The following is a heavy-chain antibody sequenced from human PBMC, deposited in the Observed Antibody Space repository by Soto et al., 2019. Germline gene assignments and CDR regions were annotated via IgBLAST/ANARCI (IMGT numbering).Heavy chain of an antibody. V-gene: IGHV1-8*01. D-gene: IGHD3-10*01. J-gene: IGHJ4*02. CDR3: ARTICGSGKD. CDR1: GYTFTSYD. CDR2: MNPNRGNT. Sequence: QLQLVQSGTAVKKPGASVRVSCKASGYTFTSYDINWVRQATGQGLEWMGWMNPNRGNTGYGQKFQGRVTMTRNTSISTAYMDLSNLRSEDTALYYCARTICGSGKDWGQGTLVTVSS.